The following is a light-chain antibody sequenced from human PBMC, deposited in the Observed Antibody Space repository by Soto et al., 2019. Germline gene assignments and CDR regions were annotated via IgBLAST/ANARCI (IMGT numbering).Light chain of an antibody. V-gene: IGKV3-15*01. CDR3: QQDNNWPPMA. CDR1: QSVSSS. CDR2: GAS. J-gene: IGKJ1*01. Sequence: EIVITQSPATLSVSPGERATLSCRASQSVSSSLAWYQQKPGQAPRLLIYGASTRATGIPARFSGSGSGTEFTLTISSLQSEDFAVYYCQQDNNWPPMAFGQGTKVEIK.